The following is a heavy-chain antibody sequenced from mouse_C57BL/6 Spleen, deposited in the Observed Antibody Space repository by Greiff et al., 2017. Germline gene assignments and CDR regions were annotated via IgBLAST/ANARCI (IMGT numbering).Heavy chain of an antibody. J-gene: IGHJ2*01. CDR2: IYPGDGDT. V-gene: IGHV1-82*01. D-gene: IGHD2-5*01. Sequence: VQRVESGPELVKPGASVKISCKASGYAFSSSWMNWVKQRPGKGLEWIGRIYPGDGDTNYNGKFKGKATLTADKSSSTAYMQLSSLTSEDSAVYFCARSGSNFPFDYWGQGTTLTVSS. CDR3: ARSGSNFPFDY. CDR1: GYAFSSSW.